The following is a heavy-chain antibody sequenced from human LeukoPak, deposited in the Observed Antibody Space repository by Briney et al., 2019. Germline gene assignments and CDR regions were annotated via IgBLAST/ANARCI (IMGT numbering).Heavy chain of an antibody. D-gene: IGHD1-26*01. J-gene: IGHJ6*03. CDR2: INHSGST. V-gene: IGHV4-34*01. CDR3: ARRRLGSYYYYYYMDV. Sequence: SETLSLTCAVYGGSFSGYYWSWIRQPPGKGLEWIGEINHSGSTNYNPSLKSRVTISVDTSKNQFSLKLSSVTAADTAVYYCARRRLGSYYYYYYMDVWGKGTTVTISS. CDR1: GGSFSGYY.